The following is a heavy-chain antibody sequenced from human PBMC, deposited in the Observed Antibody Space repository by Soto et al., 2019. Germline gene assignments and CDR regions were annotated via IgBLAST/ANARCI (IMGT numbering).Heavy chain of an antibody. D-gene: IGHD6-19*01. J-gene: IGHJ4*02. CDR3: ARSQWPRVFDY. Sequence: QVQLVQSGVDVKKPGASVKVSCKASGYSFTSYGISWARQAPGQGLEWMGWISAYNGNTNYAQKFQGRVTMTRDTSTSTAYMELRSLRSDDTAVYYCARSQWPRVFDYWGQGTLVTVAS. CDR2: ISAYNGNT. CDR1: GYSFTSYG. V-gene: IGHV1-18*01.